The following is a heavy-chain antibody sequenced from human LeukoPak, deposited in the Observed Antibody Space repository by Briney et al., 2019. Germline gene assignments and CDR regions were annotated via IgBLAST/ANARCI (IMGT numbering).Heavy chain of an antibody. Sequence: ASVKVSCKTSGYTFTSYVISWLRRAPGQGLEWMGWISTYNGNTYYAQKLQGRVTMTTDTSTSTAYMELRSLRSDDTAVYYCARGSYFDYWGQGTLVTVSS. CDR2: ISTYNGNT. J-gene: IGHJ4*02. V-gene: IGHV1-18*01. CDR3: ARGSYFDY. CDR1: GYTFTSYV.